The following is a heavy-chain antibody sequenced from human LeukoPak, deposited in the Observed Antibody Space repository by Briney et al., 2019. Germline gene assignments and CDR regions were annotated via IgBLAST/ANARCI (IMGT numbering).Heavy chain of an antibody. CDR2: INPNSGGT. Sequence: ASVKVSCKASGYTFTGYYVHWVRQAPGQGLEWMGWINPNSGGTNYAQKFQGRVTMTRDTSISTAYMELSRLRSDDTAVYYCARGWLLDIAGPFDYWGQGTLVTVSS. V-gene: IGHV1-2*02. CDR1: GYTFTGYY. CDR3: ARGWLLDIAGPFDY. D-gene: IGHD2-15*01. J-gene: IGHJ4*02.